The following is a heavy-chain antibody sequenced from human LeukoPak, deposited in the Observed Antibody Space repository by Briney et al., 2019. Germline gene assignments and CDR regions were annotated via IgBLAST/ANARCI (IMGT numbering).Heavy chain of an antibody. D-gene: IGHD5/OR15-5a*01. CDR3: ARDLRGISFDN. V-gene: IGHV3-20*04. Sequence: GGPLRLSCAASGFTFDDYGMSWVRQAPGKGLEWVSGINWNGGSTGYADSVKGRFTISRDNAKNSLYLQMNSLRAEDTAIYYCARDLRGISFDNWGQGTLVSVSS. CDR2: INWNGGST. J-gene: IGHJ4*02. CDR1: GFTFDDYG.